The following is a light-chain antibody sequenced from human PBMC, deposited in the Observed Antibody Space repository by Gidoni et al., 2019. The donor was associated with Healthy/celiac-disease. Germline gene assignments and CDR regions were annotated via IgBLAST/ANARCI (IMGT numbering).Light chain of an antibody. V-gene: IGLV2-14*01. CDR3: SSYTSSSSVV. CDR1: SSDVGGYNY. Sequence: QSALTQPASVSGSPGQPITISCTGTSSDVGGYNYVSWHQQHPGKAPKLMIYEVSNRPSGVSNRFSGSKSGNTASLTISGLQAEDEADYYCSSYTSSSSVVFGGGTKLTVL. CDR2: EVS. J-gene: IGLJ2*01.